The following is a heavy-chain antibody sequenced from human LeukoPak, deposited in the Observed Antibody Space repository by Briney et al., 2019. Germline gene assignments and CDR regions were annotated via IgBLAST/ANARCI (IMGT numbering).Heavy chain of an antibody. J-gene: IGHJ6*03. CDR1: GFTFSSYW. CDR3: ARKYYYGSGNFFYYYYYMDV. Sequence: GGSLRLSCAASGFTFSSYWMSWIRQAPGKGLEYVAAITSEGESTFYADSVKGRFTVSRDNSKNTLYLQMGGLRAEDMAVYYCARKYYYGSGNFFYYYYYMDVWGKGTTVTISS. CDR2: ITSEGEST. D-gene: IGHD3-10*01. V-gene: IGHV3-64*02.